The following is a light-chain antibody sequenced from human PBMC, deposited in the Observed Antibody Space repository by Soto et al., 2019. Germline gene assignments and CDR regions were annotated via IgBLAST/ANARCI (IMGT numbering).Light chain of an antibody. CDR3: QQYGSSPL. CDR1: QNGSSSY. V-gene: IGKV3-20*01. Sequence: EIVLTQSPGTLSLSPGERATLSCRASQNGSSSYLAWYQQKPGQAPRLLIYGASSRATGIPDRFSGSGSGTDFTLTISRLEPEDFAVYYCQQYGSSPLFGPGTKVDIK. J-gene: IGKJ3*01. CDR2: GAS.